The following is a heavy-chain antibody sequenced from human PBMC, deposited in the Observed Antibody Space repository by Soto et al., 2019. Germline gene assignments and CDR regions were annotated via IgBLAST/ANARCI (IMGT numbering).Heavy chain of an antibody. CDR2: IDPVDSDD. CDR3: ARRDLDPSGHYCPYNWFDS. J-gene: IGHJ5*01. V-gene: IGHV5-51*01. D-gene: IGHD3-22*01. CDR1: GYIFTKHW. Sequence: GESLKISCQGSGYIFTKHWIAWVRQKPGKGLEWIGIIDPVDSDDRYSPSFEGQVTISVDKSNNTAFLRWDKLKTSDTATYFCARRDLDPSGHYCPYNWFDSWGQGTQVTVPQ.